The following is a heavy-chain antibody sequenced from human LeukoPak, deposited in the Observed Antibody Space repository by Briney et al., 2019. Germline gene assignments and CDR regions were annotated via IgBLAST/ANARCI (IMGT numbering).Heavy chain of an antibody. J-gene: IGHJ4*02. V-gene: IGHV3-23*01. CDR3: AKSSPPPLRY. CDR2: ISGSGGKT. Sequence: GGSLRLSCAASGFTFSSYAMSWVRQAPGKGLEWGSGISGSGGKTYYADSVKGRFTISRDNFKNTLYLQMNSLRAEDTAVYYCAKSSPPPLRYWGQGTLVTVSS. CDR1: GFTFSSYA.